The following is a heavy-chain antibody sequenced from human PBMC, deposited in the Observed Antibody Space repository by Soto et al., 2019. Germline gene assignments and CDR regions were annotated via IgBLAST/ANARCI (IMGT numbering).Heavy chain of an antibody. D-gene: IGHD4-17*01. V-gene: IGHV4-30-4*01. CDR1: GGSVDSGNHY. CDR3: ARDMGSAMTTRIFDH. CDR2: IYYGEST. J-gene: IGHJ4*02. Sequence: QVLVQESGPGLVKPSQTLTLSCTVSGGSVDSGNHYWNWIRQPPGKGLEWIGYIYYGESTYYNPSLKSRATMAVDTSQSRFSLRLTSATAADTAVYDCARDMGSAMTTRIFDHWGQGTLVTVSS.